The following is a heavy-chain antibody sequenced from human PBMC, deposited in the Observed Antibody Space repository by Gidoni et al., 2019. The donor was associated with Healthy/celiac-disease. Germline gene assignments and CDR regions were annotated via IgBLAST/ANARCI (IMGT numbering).Heavy chain of an antibody. V-gene: IGHV3-30*04. CDR2: ISYDGSNK. CDR3: ARAGVVLDY. CDR1: GFTFSSYA. J-gene: IGHJ4*02. Sequence: QVQLVESGGGVVQPGRSLRLSCAASGFTFSSYAMHWGRQAPGKGLEWVAVISYDGSNKYYADSVKGRFTISRDNSKNTLYLQMNSLRAEDTAVYYCARAGVVLDYWGQGTLVTVSS. D-gene: IGHD2-8*01.